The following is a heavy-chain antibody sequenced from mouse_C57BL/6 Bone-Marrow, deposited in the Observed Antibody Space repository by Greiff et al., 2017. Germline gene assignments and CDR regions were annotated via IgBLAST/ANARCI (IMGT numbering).Heavy chain of an antibody. D-gene: IGHD3-3*01. V-gene: IGHV14-4*01. J-gene: IGHJ2*01. CDR3: TTEGFFDY. CDR2: IDPENGDT. CDR1: GFNFKDDY. Sequence: EVHLVESGAELVRPGASVKLSCTASGFNFKDDYMHWVKQRPEQGLEWIGWIDPENGDTKYASKFQGKATITADTSSNTAYLQLSSLASEDTAVYYCTTEGFFDYWGQGTTLTVSS.